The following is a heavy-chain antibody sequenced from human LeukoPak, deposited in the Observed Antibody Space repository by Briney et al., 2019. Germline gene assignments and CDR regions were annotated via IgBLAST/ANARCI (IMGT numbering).Heavy chain of an antibody. CDR1: GGSISSSTYY. J-gene: IGHJ4*02. Sequence: SETLSLTCTVSGGSISSSTYYWVWLRQPPGKGLEWIGTIYHSGSTYYNPSLKSRVTMSVDTSKNQFSLKVSSVTAADTAVYYCARQGSGYSYDPWGQGTLVTVSS. CDR2: IYHSGST. V-gene: IGHV4-39*01. D-gene: IGHD5-18*01. CDR3: ARQGSGYSYDP.